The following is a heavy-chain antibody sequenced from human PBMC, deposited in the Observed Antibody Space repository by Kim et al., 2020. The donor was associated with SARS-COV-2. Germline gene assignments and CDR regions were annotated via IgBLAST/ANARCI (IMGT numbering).Heavy chain of an antibody. V-gene: IGHV4-39*01. CDR2: VYYSGST. CDR1: GGSISSSSYY. Sequence: SETLSLTCTVSGGSISSSSYYWGWIRQPPGKGLEWIGGVYYSGSTYYNPSLKSRVTISVDTSKNQFSLKLSSVTAADTAVYYCARHIWWRQLGGLDYWGQGTPVTVSP. CDR3: ARHIWWRQLGGLDY. D-gene: IGHD5-12*01. J-gene: IGHJ4*02.